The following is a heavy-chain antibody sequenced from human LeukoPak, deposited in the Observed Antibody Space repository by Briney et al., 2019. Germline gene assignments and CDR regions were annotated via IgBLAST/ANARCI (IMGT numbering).Heavy chain of an antibody. CDR2: IYYNGGT. Sequence: PSETLTLTCTVSGGSISSYYWSWIRQPPGKGLEWIEYIYYNGGTSYNPSLQSRVTISVDTSKNQFSLKLSSVTAADTAVYYCARDHYDSSGYYYYYYGMDVWGQGTTVTVSS. CDR1: GGSISSYY. CDR3: ARDHYDSSGYYYYYYGMDV. J-gene: IGHJ6*02. D-gene: IGHD3-22*01. V-gene: IGHV4-59*01.